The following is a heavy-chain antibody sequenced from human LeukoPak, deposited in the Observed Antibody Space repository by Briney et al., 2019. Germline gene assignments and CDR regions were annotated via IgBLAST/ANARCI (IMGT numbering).Heavy chain of an antibody. CDR1: GYTFSIYD. Sequence: GASVKLSCKASGYTFSIYDNNWERQATGQGLDWEGGINPNTGNTGYAQQFQGRVTFTRDPSISTAYMELSSLTSEDTAVYYCGRVLGGGNSVHFDYWGQGALVTLSS. D-gene: IGHD4-23*01. V-gene: IGHV1-8*02. CDR3: GRVLGGGNSVHFDY. J-gene: IGHJ4*02. CDR2: INPNTGNT.